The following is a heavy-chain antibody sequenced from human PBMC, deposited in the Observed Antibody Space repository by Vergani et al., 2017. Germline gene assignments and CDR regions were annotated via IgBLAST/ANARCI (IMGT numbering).Heavy chain of an antibody. CDR1: GESIRSGSHY. J-gene: IGHJ4*02. D-gene: IGHD2-15*01. CDR2: IHTGGST. Sequence: QVKLQESGPGLLKPSQTLSLTCTVSGESIRSGSHYWSWIRQPAGKGPEWSGHIHTGGSTDLNPSVKSRVFISVDTSKRQFFLKLNYVTVADTAVYYCARSRPYCTRGSCPAIWGQGTLVTVSS. V-gene: IGHV4-61*02. CDR3: ARSRPYCTRGSCPAI.